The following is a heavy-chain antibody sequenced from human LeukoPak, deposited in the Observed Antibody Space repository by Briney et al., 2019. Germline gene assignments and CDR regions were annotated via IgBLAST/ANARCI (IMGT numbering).Heavy chain of an antibody. D-gene: IGHD3-22*01. CDR3: ARDRDYYDSSGLQYFQH. V-gene: IGHV3-11*01. Sequence: PGGSLRLSCAASGLTFSDYYMSWIRQAPGKGLEWISYISHSGSTIYYADSVKGRFTISRDNAKNSLYLQMNSLRAEDTAVYYCARDRDYYDSSGLQYFQHWGQGTLVTVSS. CDR1: GLTFSDYY. J-gene: IGHJ1*01. CDR2: ISHSGSTI.